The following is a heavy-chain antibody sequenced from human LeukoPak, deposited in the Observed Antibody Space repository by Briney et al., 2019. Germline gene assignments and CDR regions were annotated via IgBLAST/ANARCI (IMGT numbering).Heavy chain of an antibody. CDR1: GGSISSYY. Sequence: SETLSLTCTVSGGSISSYYWSWIRQPPGKGLEWIGYIYYSGSTNYNPSLKSRVTISKDTSKNQFSLKLSSVTAADTAVYYCASLSSYTSGWYYFDSWGQGTLVTVSS. V-gene: IGHV4-59*01. CDR2: IYYSGST. J-gene: IGHJ4*02. D-gene: IGHD6-19*01. CDR3: ASLSSYTSGWYYFDS.